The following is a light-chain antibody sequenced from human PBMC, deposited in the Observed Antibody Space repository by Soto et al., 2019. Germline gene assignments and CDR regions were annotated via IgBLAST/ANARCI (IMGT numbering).Light chain of an antibody. CDR3: HQYYSYPYT. CDR1: QIIGSS. Sequence: DIQMTQSPSTLSASVGDRVTITCRASQIIGSSLAWYQQKPGKAPKLLIYDASTLQSGVPSRFSGSESGTEFTLTISSLQPDDSATYYCHQYYSYPYTFGQGTKLEIK. J-gene: IGKJ2*01. V-gene: IGKV1-5*01. CDR2: DAS.